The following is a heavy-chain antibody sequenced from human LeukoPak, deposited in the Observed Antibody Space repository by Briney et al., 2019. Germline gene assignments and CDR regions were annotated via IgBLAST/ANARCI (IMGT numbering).Heavy chain of an antibody. CDR3: ARGVFN. D-gene: IGHD3-10*01. CDR1: GFSVSRNY. V-gene: IGHV3-53*01. CDR2: IYSGSMT. J-gene: IGHJ4*02. Sequence: GGSLRLSCAASGFSVSRNYMNWVRQAPGKGLEWVSVIYSGSMTYYADSVRGRFTISRDNSKNTLFLQMNSLRVEDTAVYYCARGVFNWGQGTLVTVSS.